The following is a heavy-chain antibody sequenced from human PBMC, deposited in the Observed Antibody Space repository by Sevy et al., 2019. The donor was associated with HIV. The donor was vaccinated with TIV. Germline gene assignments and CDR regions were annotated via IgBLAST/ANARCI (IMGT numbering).Heavy chain of an antibody. V-gene: IGHV4-59*01. CDR1: GGSISSNY. J-gene: IGHJ2*01. CDR3: ARSESYTTTLDL. CDR2: KHYSGST. D-gene: IGHD2-15*01. Sequence: SETLSLTCTVSGGSISSNYGSWIRQPPGKGLEWIGYKHYSGSTNYNPSLKSRVTISIDTSNNQFSLKLNSVTAADTAVYYCARSESYTTTLDLWGRGTLVTVSS.